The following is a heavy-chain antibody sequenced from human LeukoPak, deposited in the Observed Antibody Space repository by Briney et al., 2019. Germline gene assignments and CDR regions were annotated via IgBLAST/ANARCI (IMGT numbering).Heavy chain of an antibody. CDR3: ARETNYDYVWGSYRYVDY. V-gene: IGHV3-11*01. CDR1: GFTFSDYY. CDR2: ISSSGSTI. Sequence: GRSLRLSCAASGFTFSDYYMSWIRQAPGKGLEWVSYISSSGSTIYYADSVKGRFTISRDNAKNSLYLQMNSLRAEDTAVYYCARETNYDYVWGSYRYVDYWGQGTLVTVSS. J-gene: IGHJ4*02. D-gene: IGHD3-16*02.